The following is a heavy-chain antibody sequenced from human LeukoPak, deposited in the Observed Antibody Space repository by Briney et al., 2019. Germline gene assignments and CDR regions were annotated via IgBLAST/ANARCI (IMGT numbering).Heavy chain of an antibody. CDR2: ISSSSSTI. CDR1: GFTFSSYS. J-gene: IGHJ4*02. CDR3: ARAGEQQLVFDY. Sequence: GGSLRLSCAASGFTFSSYSMNWVRQAPGKGLEWGSYISSSSSTIYYADSVKGRFTISRDNAKNSLYLQMNSLRAEDTAVYYCARAGEQQLVFDYWGQGTLVTVSS. V-gene: IGHV3-48*01. D-gene: IGHD6-13*01.